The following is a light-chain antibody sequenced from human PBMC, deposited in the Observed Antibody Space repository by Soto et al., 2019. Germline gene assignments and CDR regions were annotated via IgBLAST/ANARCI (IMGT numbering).Light chain of an antibody. V-gene: IGLV2-8*01. CDR1: STDVGDSNH. J-gene: IGLJ2*01. CDR3: SSYAGSKNFIL. Sequence: QSVLTQPASVSGSPGQSITISCTGTSTDVGDSNHVSWYQHHPGKAPKLIIYEVNKRPSGVPDRFSGSKSGSTASLTVSGLQAEDEADYFCSSYAGSKNFILFGGGTKLTVL. CDR2: EVN.